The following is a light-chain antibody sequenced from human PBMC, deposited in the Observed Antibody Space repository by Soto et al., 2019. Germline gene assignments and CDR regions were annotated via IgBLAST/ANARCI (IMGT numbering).Light chain of an antibody. CDR1: QSISSSY. V-gene: IGKV3-20*01. CDR2: AAS. J-gene: IGKJ2*01. CDR3: QQDGSSSYT. Sequence: EIVLTQSPGTLSLSPGERATLSCRASQSISSSYLAWYQQKPGQAPRLLIYAASSRATGIPDRFSGSGSGTDFTLTISRLEPEDLAVYYCQQDGSSSYTFGQGTQLEIK.